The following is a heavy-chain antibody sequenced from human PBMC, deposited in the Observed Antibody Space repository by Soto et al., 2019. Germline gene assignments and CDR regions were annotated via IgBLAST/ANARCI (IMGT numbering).Heavy chain of an antibody. Sequence: QLHLVQSGAVVQKPGASVTVSCSASGYPVTAYYMHWVRQAPGRGLDWMGGINPATGAAKYTQTFQGRVTITRDTATSTVFRGRSGRTSEDTAVFYLARGGGVGVAGSAAFDMWGQGTLVTVSS. CDR1: GYPVTAYY. V-gene: IGHV1-2*02. CDR3: ARGGGVGVAGSAAFDM. D-gene: IGHD3-3*01. J-gene: IGHJ3*02. CDR2: INPATGAA.